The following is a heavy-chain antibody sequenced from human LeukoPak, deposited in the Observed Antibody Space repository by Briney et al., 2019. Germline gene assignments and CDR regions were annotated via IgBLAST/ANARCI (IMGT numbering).Heavy chain of an antibody. Sequence: GGSLRLSREASAITLRTYWMHWVRQAPGKGLEWVSCIDPDGSDIRYADPVKGRFSISRDNARNMVSLQMNSLTVEDTAMYFCSTSLNLPGYWGQGTLVIVSS. J-gene: IGHJ4*02. CDR2: IDPDGSDI. CDR3: STSLNLPGY. CDR1: AITLRTYW. V-gene: IGHV3-74*01. D-gene: IGHD4/OR15-4a*01.